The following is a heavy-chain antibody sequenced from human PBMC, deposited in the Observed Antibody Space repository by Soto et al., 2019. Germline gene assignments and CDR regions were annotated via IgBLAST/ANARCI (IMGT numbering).Heavy chain of an antibody. Sequence: GESLKISCAASGFTFSSYSMNWVRQAPGKGLEWVSYISSSSSTIYYADSVKGRFTISRDNAKNSLYLQMNSLRAEDTAVYYCAREDPCSGGSCYLGAFDIWGQGTMVTVSS. CDR2: ISSSSSTI. V-gene: IGHV3-48*01. D-gene: IGHD2-15*01. CDR3: AREDPCSGGSCYLGAFDI. J-gene: IGHJ3*02. CDR1: GFTFSSYS.